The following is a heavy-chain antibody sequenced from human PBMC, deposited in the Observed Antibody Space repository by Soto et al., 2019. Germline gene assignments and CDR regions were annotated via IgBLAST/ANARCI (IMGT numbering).Heavy chain of an antibody. J-gene: IGHJ4*02. CDR2: ISGSGGST. D-gene: IGHD3-3*01. V-gene: IGHV3-23*01. CDR3: AKSTPRDDYYFDH. CDR1: GFIFSNYG. Sequence: GGSLRLSCAASGFIFSNYGMNWVRQAPGKGLEWVSGISGSGGSTYYADYVKGRFTISRDNSKNTLYLQMNSLRADDTAVYYCAKSTPRDDYYFDHWGQGTLVTVSS.